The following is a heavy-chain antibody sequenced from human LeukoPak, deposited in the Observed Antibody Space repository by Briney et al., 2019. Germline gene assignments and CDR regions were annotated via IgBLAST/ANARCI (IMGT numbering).Heavy chain of an antibody. Sequence: PGGSLRLSCAASGFTFSSHWMSWVRQAPGKGLEWVASISSSRSYIYFADSVKGRFTISRDNAKNSLYLQMKSLRAEDTAVYYCASMRGGYEGYFDYWGQGTLVTVSS. D-gene: IGHD3-16*01. V-gene: IGHV3-21*04. CDR1: GFTFSSHW. CDR3: ASMRGGYEGYFDY. CDR2: ISSSRSYI. J-gene: IGHJ4*02.